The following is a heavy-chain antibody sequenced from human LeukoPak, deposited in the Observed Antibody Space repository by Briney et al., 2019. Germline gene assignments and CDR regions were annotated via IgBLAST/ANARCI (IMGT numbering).Heavy chain of an antibody. CDR2: INHSGST. Sequence: SETLSLTCAVYGASVSGYYWSWVSQPPGKGLEWVGVINHSGSTNYNPALKSGVTISVETSKNQFSLKLSSVTAADTAVYYCARVVDYYYYGMDVWGQGTTVPVSS. CDR3: ARVVDYYYYGMDV. CDR1: GASVSGYY. J-gene: IGHJ6*02. V-gene: IGHV4-34*01.